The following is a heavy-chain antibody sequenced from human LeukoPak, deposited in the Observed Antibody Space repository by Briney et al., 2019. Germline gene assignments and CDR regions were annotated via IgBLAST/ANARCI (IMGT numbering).Heavy chain of an antibody. J-gene: IGHJ4*02. D-gene: IGHD3-3*01. CDR1: GFSFDEYV. CDR3: TRVFGGYDVSDY. V-gene: IGHV3-9*01. CDR2: ISRDSANI. Sequence: SGGSLRLSCAASGFSFDEYVMHWVRQVPGRGLEWVSGISRDSANIGYADSVEGRFTISRDNAKNSLYLQMDSLRVDDTAVYYCTRVFGGYDVSDYWGQGTLVTVSS.